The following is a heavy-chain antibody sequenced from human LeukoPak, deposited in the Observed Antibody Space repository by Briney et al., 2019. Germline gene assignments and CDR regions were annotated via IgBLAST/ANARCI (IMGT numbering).Heavy chain of an antibody. D-gene: IGHD1-14*01. CDR2: ISYDGSNK. V-gene: IGHV3-30*03. CDR3: ARGPGVRIDY. Sequence: GGSLRLSCAASGFTFSSYGMHWVRQAPGKGLEWVAVISYDGSNKYYADSVKGRFTISRDNSKNTLYPQMNSLRAEDTAVYYCARGPGVRIDYWGQGTLVTVSS. J-gene: IGHJ4*02. CDR1: GFTFSSYG.